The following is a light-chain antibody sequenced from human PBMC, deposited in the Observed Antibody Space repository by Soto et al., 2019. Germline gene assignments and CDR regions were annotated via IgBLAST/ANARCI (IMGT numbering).Light chain of an antibody. CDR3: MQGTHWPPVT. Sequence: DVVMTQSPLSLPVTLGQAASISCRSSQSLVHSDGNTYLDWFQQRPDQSPRRLIYKVSNRDSRVPDRFSGSGSGADFTLKISRVEAEDVAVYYCMQGTHWPPVTFGQGTRLEIK. CDR2: KVS. CDR1: QSLVHSDGNTY. V-gene: IGKV2-30*02. J-gene: IGKJ5*01.